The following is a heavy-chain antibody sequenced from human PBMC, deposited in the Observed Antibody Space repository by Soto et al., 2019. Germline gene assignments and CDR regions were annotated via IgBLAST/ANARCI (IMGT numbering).Heavy chain of an antibody. CDR1: GGTFSSYA. CDR2: IIPIFGTA. D-gene: IGHD6-25*01. V-gene: IGHV1-69*06. J-gene: IGHJ4*02. CDR3: ARDPAAVEGDY. Sequence: GASVKVSCKASGGTFSSYAISWVRQAPGQGLEWMGGIIPIFGTANYAQKFQGRVTITADKSTSTAYMELSSLRSEDTAVYYCARDPAAVEGDYWGQGTLVTVSS.